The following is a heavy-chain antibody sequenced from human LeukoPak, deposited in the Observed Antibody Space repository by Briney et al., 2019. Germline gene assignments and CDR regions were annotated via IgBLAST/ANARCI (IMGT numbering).Heavy chain of an antibody. CDR3: ARHLVRGVIITPYNWFDP. D-gene: IGHD3-10*01. Sequence: SETLSLTCAVYGGSFSGYYWSWIRQPPGKGLEWIGEINHSGSTNYNPSLKSRVTISVDTSKNQFSLKLSSVTAADTAVYYCARHLVRGVIITPYNWFDPWGQGTLVTVSS. CDR1: GGSFSGYY. CDR2: INHSGST. J-gene: IGHJ5*02. V-gene: IGHV4-34*01.